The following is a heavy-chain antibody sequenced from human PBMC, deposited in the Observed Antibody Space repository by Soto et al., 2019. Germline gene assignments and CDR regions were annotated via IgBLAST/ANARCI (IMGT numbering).Heavy chain of an antibody. CDR3: AKDPLPSSGYDLWPSPFDY. J-gene: IGHJ4*02. CDR1: GFTFSSYA. Sequence: PGGSLRLSCAASGFTFSSYAMSWVRQAPGKGLEWVSAISGSGGSTYYADSVKGRFTISRDNSKNTLYLQMNSLRAEDTAVYYCAKDPLPSSGYDLWPSPFDYWGQGTLVTVSS. CDR2: ISGSGGST. D-gene: IGHD5-12*01. V-gene: IGHV3-23*01.